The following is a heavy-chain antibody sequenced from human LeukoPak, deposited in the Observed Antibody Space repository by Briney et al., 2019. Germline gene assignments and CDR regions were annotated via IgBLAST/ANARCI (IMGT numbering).Heavy chain of an antibody. D-gene: IGHD3-22*01. CDR1: GGSFSGYY. Sequence: SETLSLTCAVYGGSFSGYYWSWLRQPPGKGLEWIGEINHSGSTNYNPSLKSRVTISVDTSKNQFSLKLSSVTAADTAVYYCAKGGDYYDSSGYYHFDYWGQGTLVTVSS. J-gene: IGHJ4*02. CDR3: AKGGDYYDSSGYYHFDY. V-gene: IGHV4-34*01. CDR2: INHSGST.